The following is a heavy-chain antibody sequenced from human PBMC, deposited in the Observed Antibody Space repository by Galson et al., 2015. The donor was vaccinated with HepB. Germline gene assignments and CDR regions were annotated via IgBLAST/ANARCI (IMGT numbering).Heavy chain of an antibody. V-gene: IGHV3-21*01. CDR1: GFTFSSYG. CDR3: SGTPFDDFLGFYYGMDV. D-gene: IGHD2-21*02. J-gene: IGHJ6*02. CDR2: ISSSSSYI. Sequence: SLRLSCAASGFTFSSYGMHWARQAPGKGLEWVSSISSSSSYIYYADSVKGRFTISRDNAKNSLYLQMNSLRAEDTAVYYCSGTPFDDFLGFYYGMDVWGQGTTVTVSS.